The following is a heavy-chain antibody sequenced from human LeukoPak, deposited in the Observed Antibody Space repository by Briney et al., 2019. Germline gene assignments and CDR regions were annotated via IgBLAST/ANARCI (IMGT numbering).Heavy chain of an antibody. D-gene: IGHD6-19*01. CDR3: ARDTSGWSQGGMDV. Sequence: SVKVSCKASGGTFSSYAISWVRQAPGQGLEWMGRIIPILGIANYAQKFQGRVTITADKSTSTAYMELSSLRSEDTAVYYCARDTSGWSQGGMDVWGQGTTVTVSS. CDR1: GGTFSSYA. V-gene: IGHV1-69*04. J-gene: IGHJ6*02. CDR2: IIPILGIA.